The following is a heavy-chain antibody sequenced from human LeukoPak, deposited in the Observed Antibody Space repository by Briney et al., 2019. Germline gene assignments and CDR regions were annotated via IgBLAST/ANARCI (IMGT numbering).Heavy chain of an antibody. J-gene: IGHJ4*02. D-gene: IGHD6-19*01. Sequence: GGSLRLSCAASGFTFSSYWMTWVRQAPGKGLEWVANIKQDGSEKYYVDSVKGRFTISRDNAKNSLYLQMNSLRAEDTALYYCARTPQPTVAGSYFDYWGQGTLVTVSS. CDR3: ARTPQPTVAGSYFDY. V-gene: IGHV3-7*03. CDR2: IKQDGSEK. CDR1: GFTFSSYW.